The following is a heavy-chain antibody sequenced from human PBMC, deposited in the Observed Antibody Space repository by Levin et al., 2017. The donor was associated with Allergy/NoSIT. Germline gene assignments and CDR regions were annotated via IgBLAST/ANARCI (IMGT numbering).Heavy chain of an antibody. J-gene: IGHJ4*02. V-gene: IGHV3-23*01. Sequence: PGGSLRLSCAASGFTFSSYAMSWVRQAPGKGLEWVSTFSGSSSNTYYADSVKGRFTISRDNSKNTLYLQMNTLTVEDTAVYYCAKRASGISSSLYYFDYWGQGTLVTVSS. D-gene: IGHD6-6*01. CDR1: GFTFSSYA. CDR3: AKRASGISSSLYYFDY. CDR2: FSGSSSNT.